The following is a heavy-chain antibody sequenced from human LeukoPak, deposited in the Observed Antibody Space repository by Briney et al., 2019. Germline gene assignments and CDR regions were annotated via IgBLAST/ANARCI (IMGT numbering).Heavy chain of an antibody. Sequence: SETLSLACGVYGGSSSAYYWSWIRQPPGKGLEWIGYIYYSGSTNFNPSLKSRVTISVDTSKNQFSLKLSSVTAADTALYYCARGFTLFDLWGQGTLVTVSS. D-gene: IGHD2/OR15-2a*01. CDR1: GGSSSAYY. V-gene: IGHV4-59*01. CDR2: IYYSGST. CDR3: ARGFTLFDL. J-gene: IGHJ5*02.